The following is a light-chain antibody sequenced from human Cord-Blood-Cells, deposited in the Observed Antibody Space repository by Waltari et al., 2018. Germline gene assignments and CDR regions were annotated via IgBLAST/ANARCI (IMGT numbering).Light chain of an antibody. CDR3: CSYAGSSTV. CDR1: SSDGGSYNL. V-gene: IGLV2-23*03. CDR2: EGS. Sequence: QSALTQPASVSGSPGQSITISCTGTSSDGGSYNLVSWYQQHPGKAPKLMIYEGSKWPSGVSNRFSGSKSGNTASLTISGLQAEDEADYYCCSYAGSSTVFGTGTKVTVL. J-gene: IGLJ1*01.